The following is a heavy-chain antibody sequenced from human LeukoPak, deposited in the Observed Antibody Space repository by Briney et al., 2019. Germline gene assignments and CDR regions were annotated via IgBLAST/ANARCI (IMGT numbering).Heavy chain of an antibody. Sequence: GGSLRLSCAASGFTFSTYWMTWVRQPPGKGLEWVANINQGGSEKYYVDSVKGRFTISRDNSKNSLYPQMNSLRAEDTAVYYCARLVVVADATRTDNWFDPWGQGTLVTVSS. J-gene: IGHJ5*02. CDR3: ARLVVVADATRTDNWFDP. CDR1: GFTFSTYW. V-gene: IGHV3-7*01. CDR2: INQGGSEK. D-gene: IGHD2-15*01.